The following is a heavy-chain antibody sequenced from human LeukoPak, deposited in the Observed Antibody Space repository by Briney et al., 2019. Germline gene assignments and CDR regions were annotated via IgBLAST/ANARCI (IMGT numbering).Heavy chain of an antibody. CDR2: LYDDGTT. CDR3: ARPRGWERRWYFDL. Sequence: GGALRLSCAASGFTVISHFMSWVRQAPGKEPEWGSVLYDDGTTKYPDSVKGRFTISRDNAKNSLYLQMDSLRAEDTAVYYCARPRGWERRWYFDLWGRGPLVTVSS. D-gene: IGHD1-26*01. J-gene: IGHJ2*01. V-gene: IGHV3-53*01. CDR1: GFTVISHF.